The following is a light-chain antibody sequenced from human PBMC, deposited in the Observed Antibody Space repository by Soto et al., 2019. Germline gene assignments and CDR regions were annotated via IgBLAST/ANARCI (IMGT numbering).Light chain of an antibody. Sequence: EIVLTQSPGTLSLSPGERATLSCRASQRVSSFYLAWYQQKPGQAPRLLIYGASSRATGIPDRFSGSGSGTDFTLTISRLEPEDFAVYYCQQYGTSPITFGQGTRLEIK. CDR1: QRVSSFY. V-gene: IGKV3-20*01. J-gene: IGKJ5*01. CDR3: QQYGTSPIT. CDR2: GAS.